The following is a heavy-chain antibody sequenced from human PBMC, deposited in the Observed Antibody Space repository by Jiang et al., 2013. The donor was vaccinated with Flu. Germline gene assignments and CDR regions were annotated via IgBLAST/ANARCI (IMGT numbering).Heavy chain of an antibody. J-gene: IGHJ4*02. D-gene: IGHD1-1*01. V-gene: IGHV1-8*01. Sequence: GAEVKKPGASVKVSCKASGYTFTSYDINWVRQATGQGLEWMGWMNPNSGNTGYAQKFQGRVTMTRNTSISTAYMELSSLRSEDTAVYYCARKGVVRMGGTTEFDYWGQGTLVTVSS. CDR2: MNPNSGNT. CDR1: GYTFTSYD. CDR3: ARKGVVRMGGTTEFDY.